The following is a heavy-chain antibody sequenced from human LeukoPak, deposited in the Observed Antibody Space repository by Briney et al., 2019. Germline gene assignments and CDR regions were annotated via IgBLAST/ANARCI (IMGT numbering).Heavy chain of an antibody. CDR1: GGTFSSYA. CDR3: ARTPYSGSQFDY. Sequence: SVKVSCKASGGTFSSYAISWVRQAPGQGLEWMGRIIPIFGTANYAQKFQGRVTITTDESTSTAYMELSSLRAEDTAVYYCARTPYSGSQFDYWGQGTLVTVSS. D-gene: IGHD1-26*01. V-gene: IGHV1-69*05. CDR2: IIPIFGTA. J-gene: IGHJ4*02.